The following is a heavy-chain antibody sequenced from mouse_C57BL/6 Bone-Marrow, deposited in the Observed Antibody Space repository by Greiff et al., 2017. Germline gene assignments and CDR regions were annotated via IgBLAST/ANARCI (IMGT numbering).Heavy chain of an antibody. D-gene: IGHD1-1*01. CDR3: ARHGTTDAMDY. CDR2: ISSGSSTI. V-gene: IGHV5-17*01. Sequence: EVKLMESGGGLVKPGGSLKLSCAASGFTFSDYGMHWVRQAPEKGLEWVAYISSGSSTIYYADTVKGRFTISRDNAKNTLFLQMTSLRSEDTAMYYCARHGTTDAMDYWGQGTSVTVSS. J-gene: IGHJ4*01. CDR1: GFTFSDYG.